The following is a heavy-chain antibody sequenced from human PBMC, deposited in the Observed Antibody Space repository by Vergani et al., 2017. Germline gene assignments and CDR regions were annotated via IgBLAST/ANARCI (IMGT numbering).Heavy chain of an antibody. V-gene: IGHV3-21*01. CDR3: ARVRKHCSGGSCYSRYYYYYGMDV. D-gene: IGHD2-15*01. CDR1: GFTFSSYS. CDR2: ISSSSSYV. J-gene: IGHJ6*04. Sequence: EVQLVESGGGLVKPGGSLRLSCAASGFTFSSYSMNWVRQAPGKGLEGVSSISSSSSYVYYADSVKGRLTISRDNAKKLLYLQMNSLGAEDTAVYYCARVRKHCSGGSCYSRYYYYYGMDVWGEGTTVTVSS.